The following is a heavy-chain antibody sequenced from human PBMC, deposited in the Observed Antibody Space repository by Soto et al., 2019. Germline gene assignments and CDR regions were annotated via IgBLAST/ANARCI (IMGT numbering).Heavy chain of an antibody. D-gene: IGHD1-20*01. Sequence: NPSETLSLTCAVYSGSFSGYYWSWIRQPPGKGLEWVGEINHSGSTNYNPSLKSRVTISVDTSKNQFTLKLSAVTAADTAAYYCGRRADIWNYYYYGMDVWGQGTTVTVSS. CDR1: SGSFSGYY. CDR3: GRRADIWNYYYYGMDV. V-gene: IGHV4-34*01. CDR2: INHSGST. J-gene: IGHJ6*02.